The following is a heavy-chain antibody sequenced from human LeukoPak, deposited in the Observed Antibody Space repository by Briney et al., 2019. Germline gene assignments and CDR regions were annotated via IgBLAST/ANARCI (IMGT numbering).Heavy chain of an antibody. D-gene: IGHD4-17*01. V-gene: IGHV4-30-2*01. J-gene: IGHJ3*02. CDR3: ARGVPYKGDDYGDYGSAFDI. CDR2: IYHSGST. CDR1: GGSISSGGYS. Sequence: PSETLSLTCAVSGGSISSGGYSWSWIRQPPGKGLEWIGYIYHSGSTYYNPSLKSRVTISVDRSKNQFSLKLSSVTAADTAVYYCARGVPYKGDDYGDYGSAFDIWGQGTMVTVSS.